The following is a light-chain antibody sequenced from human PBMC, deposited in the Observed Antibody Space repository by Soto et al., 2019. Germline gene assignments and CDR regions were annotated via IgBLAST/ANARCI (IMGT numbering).Light chain of an antibody. V-gene: IGKV3-15*01. CDR1: QSVSSN. Sequence: EMVMTQSPATLSVSPGESATHSCRASQSVSSNLAWYQQKPGQAPRLLIYGASTRATGIPARFSGSGSGTEFTLTISSLQSGDFAVYYCQQYNNWPFTFGPGTKVDIK. CDR2: GAS. CDR3: QQYNNWPFT. J-gene: IGKJ3*01.